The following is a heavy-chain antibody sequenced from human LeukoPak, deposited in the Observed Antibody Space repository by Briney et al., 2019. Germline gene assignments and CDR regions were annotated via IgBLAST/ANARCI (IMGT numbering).Heavy chain of an antibody. J-gene: IGHJ3*02. D-gene: IGHD3-9*01. Sequence: QPGRSLRLSCAAAGFTFSSYAMHWVRQAPGKWLEWVAVISYDGSNKYYADSVKGRFTISRDNSKNTLYLQMNSLRAEDTAVYYCARSLGELFRYFDWLLGSDAFDIWGQGTMVTVSS. CDR3: ARSLGELFRYFDWLLGSDAFDI. V-gene: IGHV3-30*04. CDR1: GFTFSSYA. CDR2: ISYDGSNK.